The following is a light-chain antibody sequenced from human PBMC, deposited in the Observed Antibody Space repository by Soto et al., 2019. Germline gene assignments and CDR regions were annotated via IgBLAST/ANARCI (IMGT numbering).Light chain of an antibody. CDR2: VAT. Sequence: DIQLTQSPSFLSASVGDRVTITCRASQALNSYLSWYQQRPGKAPKLLIFVATSLQSGVPSRFSGSGSATEFTLTISSLQPGDSATYYCQELHSYPYTFGQGTKLEIK. CDR1: QALNSY. J-gene: IGKJ2*01. V-gene: IGKV1-9*01. CDR3: QELHSYPYT.